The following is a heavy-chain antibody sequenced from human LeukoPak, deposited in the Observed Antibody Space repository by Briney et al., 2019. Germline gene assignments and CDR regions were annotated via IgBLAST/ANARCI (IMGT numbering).Heavy chain of an antibody. Sequence: PGGSLRLSSAASGFTFSSYSMNWVRQAPGKGLEWVSYISSSSSTIYYADSVKGRFTISRDNAKNSLYLQMSSLRAEDTAVYYCARGKSTDIVVVVAALGAFDYWGQGTLVTVSS. V-gene: IGHV3-48*01. CDR1: GFTFSSYS. CDR3: ARGKSTDIVVVVAALGAFDY. D-gene: IGHD2-15*01. CDR2: ISSSSSTI. J-gene: IGHJ4*02.